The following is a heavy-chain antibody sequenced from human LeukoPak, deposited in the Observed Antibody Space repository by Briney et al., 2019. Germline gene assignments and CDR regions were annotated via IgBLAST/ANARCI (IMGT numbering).Heavy chain of an antibody. CDR2: IRGGGEDT. Sequence: PGGSLRLSCAASGFTFSTYSMSWVRQAPGKGLEWVSAIRGGGEDTYYADSVKGRFTISRDNSKDTLSLQMNSPRAEDTAVYYCAKISWDGRGTFHWGQGTLVTVSS. D-gene: IGHD3-16*01. V-gene: IGHV3-23*01. J-gene: IGHJ4*02. CDR1: GFTFSTYS. CDR3: AKISWDGRGTFH.